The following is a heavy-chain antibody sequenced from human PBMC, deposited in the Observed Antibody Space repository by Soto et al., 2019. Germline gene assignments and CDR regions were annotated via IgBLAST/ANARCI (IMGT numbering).Heavy chain of an antibody. CDR1: GGTFSSYA. V-gene: IGHV1-69*13. D-gene: IGHD6-6*01. CDR3: ARGPIRYSSSSRYYYYGMDV. J-gene: IGHJ6*02. CDR2: IIPIFGTA. Sequence: SVKVSCKASGGTFSSYAISWVRQAPGQGLEWMGGIIPIFGTANYAQKFQGRVTITADESTGTAYMELSSLRSEDTAVYYCARGPIRYSSSSRYYYYGMDVWGQGTTVTVSS.